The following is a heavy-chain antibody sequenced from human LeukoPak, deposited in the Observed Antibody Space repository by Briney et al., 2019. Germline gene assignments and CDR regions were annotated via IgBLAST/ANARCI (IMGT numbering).Heavy chain of an antibody. D-gene: IGHD6-6*01. V-gene: IGHV3-74*01. CDR3: ARTYSSSSAIYYYYGMDV. J-gene: IGHJ6*02. CDR1: GFTFSSYW. Sequence: GGSLRLSCAASGFTFSSYWMHWVRQAPGKGLVWVSRINSDGSSTSYADSVKGRFTISRDNAKNTLYLQMNSLRAEDTAVYYCARTYSSSSAIYYYYGMDVWGQGTTVTVSS. CDR2: INSDGSST.